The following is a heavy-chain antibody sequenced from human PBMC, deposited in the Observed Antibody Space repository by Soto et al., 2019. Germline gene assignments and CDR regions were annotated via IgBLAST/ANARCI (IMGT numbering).Heavy chain of an antibody. CDR3: ARRIPSRRLNYFDY. V-gene: IGHV4-39*01. CDR1: GGSISSSSYY. CDR2: IYYSGST. J-gene: IGHJ4*02. Sequence: QLQLQESGPGLVKPSETLSLTCTVSGGSISSSSYYWGWIRQPPGKGLEWIGSIYYSGSTYYNPSLKSRVTISVDTSKNQFSLKLSSVTAADTAVYYCARRIPSRRLNYFDYWGQGTLVTVSS. D-gene: IGHD4-17*01.